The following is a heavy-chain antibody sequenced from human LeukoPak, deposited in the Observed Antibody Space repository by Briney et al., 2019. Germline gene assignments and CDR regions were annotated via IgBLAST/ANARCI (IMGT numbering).Heavy chain of an antibody. J-gene: IGHJ4*02. V-gene: IGHV3-33*01. CDR2: IRHDESNK. Sequence: GGSLRLSCAASGFTLSNCGMHWVRQAPGKGLEWVAGIRHDESNKYFTDSVKGRFTISRDSSKNTLYLQMNSLRPEDTAMYYCARLGYGGSGWYFDYWGQGTLVTVSS. CDR3: ARLGYGGSGWYFDY. D-gene: IGHD6-19*01. CDR1: GFTLSNCG.